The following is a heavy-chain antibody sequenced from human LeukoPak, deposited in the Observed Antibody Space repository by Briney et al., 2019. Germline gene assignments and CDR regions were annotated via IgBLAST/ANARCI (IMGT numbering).Heavy chain of an antibody. J-gene: IGHJ3*02. V-gene: IGHV1-18*01. CDR1: GYTFTSYG. CDR2: ISAYNGNT. D-gene: IGHD6-19*01. Sequence: ASVKVSCKASGYTFTSYGISWVRQAPGQGLEWMGWISAYNGNTNYAQKLQGRVTMTTDTSTSTAYMELRSLRSDDTAVYYCVRAGGIAVAGTEIDAFDIWGQGTMVTVSS. CDR3: VRAGGIAVAGTEIDAFDI.